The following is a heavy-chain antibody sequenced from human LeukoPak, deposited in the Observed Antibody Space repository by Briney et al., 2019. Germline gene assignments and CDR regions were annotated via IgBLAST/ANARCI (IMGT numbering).Heavy chain of an antibody. J-gene: IGHJ5*02. Sequence: VASVKVSCKASGYTFTGYYMHWVRQAPGQGLEWMGWINPNSGGTNYAQKFQGRVTMTRDTSISTAYMELSRLRSDDTAVYYCARDYYGSGSPGPWGQGTLVTVSS. CDR2: INPNSGGT. V-gene: IGHV1-2*02. CDR3: ARDYYGSGSPGP. CDR1: GYTFTGYY. D-gene: IGHD3-10*01.